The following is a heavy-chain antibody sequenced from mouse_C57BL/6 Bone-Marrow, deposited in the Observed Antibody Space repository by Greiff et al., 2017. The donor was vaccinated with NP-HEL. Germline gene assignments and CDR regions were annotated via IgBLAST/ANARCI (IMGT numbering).Heavy chain of an antibody. CDR3: ARYGLNWDSFAY. V-gene: IGHV7-3*01. CDR1: GFTFTDYY. CDR2: IRNKANGYTT. D-gene: IGHD4-1*01. Sequence: EVKVEESGGGLVQPGGSLSLSCAASGFTFTDYYMSWVRQPPGKALEWLGFIRNKANGYTTEYSASVKGRFTISRDNSQSILYLQMNALRAEDSATYYCARYGLNWDSFAYWGQGTLVTVSA. J-gene: IGHJ3*01.